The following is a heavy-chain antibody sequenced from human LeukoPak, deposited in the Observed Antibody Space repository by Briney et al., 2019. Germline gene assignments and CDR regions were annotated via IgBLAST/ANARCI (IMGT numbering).Heavy chain of an antibody. CDR1: GGSISRYY. J-gene: IGHJ6*02. V-gene: IGHV4-59*01. Sequence: SETLSLTCTVSGGSISRYYWSWIRQPPGKGLEWIGYIYYSGSTNYNPSLKSRVTISVDTSKNQFSLKLSSVTAADTAVYYCARTSGSYFYYYGMDVWGQGTTVTVSS. CDR3: ARTSGSYFYYYGMDV. CDR2: IYYSGST. D-gene: IGHD1-26*01.